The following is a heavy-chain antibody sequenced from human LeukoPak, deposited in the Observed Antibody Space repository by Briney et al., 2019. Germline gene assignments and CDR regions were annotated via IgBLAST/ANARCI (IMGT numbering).Heavy chain of an antibody. Sequence: GESLKISCRGSGYNFTTYWIAWVRQMPGKGLEWMGLIYPGDSDTRYSPSFQGQVTISADKSISTAYLQWSSLKASDTAMYYCATNGGRRGLFSTTWYYFDSWGQGSLVTVSS. D-gene: IGHD6-13*01. J-gene: IGHJ4*02. CDR1: GYNFTTYW. CDR2: IYPGDSDT. CDR3: ATNGGRRGLFSTTWYYFDS. V-gene: IGHV5-51*01.